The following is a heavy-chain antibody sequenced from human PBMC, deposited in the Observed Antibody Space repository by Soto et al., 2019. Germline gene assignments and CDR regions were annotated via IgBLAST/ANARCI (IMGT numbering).Heavy chain of an antibody. CDR3: ARDISCSFRGGYGIRVSVPFSEFLLNRSSDL. V-gene: IGHV3-21*01. CDR2: ISRSGSDT. J-gene: IGHJ2*01. Sequence: GKGLECVSAISRSGSDTYYVDSVKGRFTISRDNAKNSLYLQMNSLRAEDTAVYYCARDISCSFRGGYGIRVSVPFSEFLLNRSSDL. D-gene: IGHD3-16*02.